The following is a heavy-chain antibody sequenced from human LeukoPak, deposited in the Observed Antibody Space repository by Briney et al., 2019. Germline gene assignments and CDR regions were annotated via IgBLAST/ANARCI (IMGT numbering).Heavy chain of an antibody. D-gene: IGHD6-13*01. CDR2: LSGGGDIT. Sequence: GGSLRLSCAVSGYNLTNYAMSWVRQAPGKGLEWVSVLSGGGDITYYADSVKGRFTVSRDISKNTVYLEINSLRAEDTAIYYCAKLRSSSITAASHPWGQGTLVTVSS. V-gene: IGHV3-23*01. CDR1: GYNLTNYA. CDR3: AKLRSSSITAASHP. J-gene: IGHJ5*02.